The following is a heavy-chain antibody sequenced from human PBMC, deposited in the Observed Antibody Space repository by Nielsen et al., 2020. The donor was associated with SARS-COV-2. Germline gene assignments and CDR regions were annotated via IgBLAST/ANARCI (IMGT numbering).Heavy chain of an antibody. CDR3: ARHHRCVVPAAGCYYYGMDV. J-gene: IGHJ6*02. CDR2: IYTSGST. Sequence: WIRQPPGKGLEWIGRIYTSGSTNYNPSLKSRVTISVDTSKNQFSLKLSSVTAADTAVYYCARHHRCVVPAAGCYYYGMDVWGQGTTVTVSS. D-gene: IGHD2-2*01. V-gene: IGHV4-61*02.